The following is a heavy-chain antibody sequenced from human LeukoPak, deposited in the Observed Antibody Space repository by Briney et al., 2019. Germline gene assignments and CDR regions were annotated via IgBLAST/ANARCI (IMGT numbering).Heavy chain of an antibody. D-gene: IGHD5-18*01. CDR1: GGSFSGYY. CDR2: ISSSSSYI. Sequence: PSETLSLTCAVYGGSFSGYYWSWIRQAPGKGLEWVSSISSSSSYIYYADSVKGRFTISRDNAKNSLYLQMNSLRAEDTAVYYCARDESDTAMGNPLGYWGQGTLVTVSS. CDR3: ARDESDTAMGNPLGY. J-gene: IGHJ4*02. V-gene: IGHV3-21*01.